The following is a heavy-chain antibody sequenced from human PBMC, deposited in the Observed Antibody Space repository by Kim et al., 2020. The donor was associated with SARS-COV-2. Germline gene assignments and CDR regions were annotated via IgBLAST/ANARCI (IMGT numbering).Heavy chain of an antibody. V-gene: IGHV4-4*02. J-gene: IGHJ5*02. CDR3: ARGVSSAWTLRAWFDP. D-gene: IGHD3-22*01. Sequence: SETLSLTCVVSGASISSSSCWSWVRQPPGKGLEWIGEVDHSGTTSYNVSLKNRVSILVDESKNQFSLRLTSVSAADTAVYYCARGVSSAWTLRAWFDPWG. CDR2: VDHSGTT. CDR1: GASISSSSC.